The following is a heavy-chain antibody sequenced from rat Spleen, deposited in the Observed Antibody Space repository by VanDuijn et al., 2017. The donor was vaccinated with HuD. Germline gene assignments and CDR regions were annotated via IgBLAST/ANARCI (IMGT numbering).Heavy chain of an antibody. CDR2: MRYNGDT. J-gene: IGHJ2*01. D-gene: IGHD5-1*01. V-gene: IGHV2-63*01. CDR3: TREHNWGFDY. CDR1: GFSLTSYS. Sequence: QVQLKESGPGLVQPSQTLSLTCTVSGFSLTSYSVHWVRQPPGKGLEWMGRMRYNGDTSYNSALKSRLSISRDTSKNQVFLKMNSLQTDDTAIYYCTREHNWGFDYWGQGVMVTVSS.